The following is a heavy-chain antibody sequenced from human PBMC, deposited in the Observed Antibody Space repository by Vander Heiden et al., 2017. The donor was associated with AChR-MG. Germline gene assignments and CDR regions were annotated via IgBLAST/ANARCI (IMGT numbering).Heavy chain of an antibody. V-gene: IGHV3-21*01. CDR1: GFTFSSYS. Sequence: EVQLVESGGGLVKPGGSLRLSCAASGFTFSSYSMNWVRQAPGKGLGWVSSISSSSSYIYYADSVKGRFTISRDNAKNSLYLQMNSLRAEDTAVYYCARDGVTMVRGKVDYWGQGTLVTVSS. D-gene: IGHD3-10*01. CDR2: ISSSSSYI. J-gene: IGHJ4*02. CDR3: ARDGVTMVRGKVDY.